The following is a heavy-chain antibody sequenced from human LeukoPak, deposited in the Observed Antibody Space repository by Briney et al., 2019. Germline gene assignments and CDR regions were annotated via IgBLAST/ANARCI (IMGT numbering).Heavy chain of an antibody. Sequence: PGGSLRLSCAASGFTFTTHWMTWVRQAPGKGLEWVVNTKQDGSETYYVDSVKGRFTISRDNAKNSLYLQMNSLRAEDTAVYYCARDSGGRVYNYWGQGTLVTVSS. CDR1: GFTFTTHW. CDR3: ARDSGGRVYNY. CDR2: TKQDGSET. D-gene: IGHD6-13*01. J-gene: IGHJ4*02. V-gene: IGHV3-7*03.